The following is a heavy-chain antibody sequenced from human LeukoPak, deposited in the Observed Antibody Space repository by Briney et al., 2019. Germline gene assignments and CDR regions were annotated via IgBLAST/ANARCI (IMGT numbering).Heavy chain of an antibody. D-gene: IGHD2-2*01. CDR3: ARGGSNSPYYFDY. V-gene: IGHV3-21*01. Sequence: GGSLRLSCAASGFTFSSYGMNWVRQAPGKGLEWVSSITSSSSYIYYADSVKGRFTISRDNAKNSLYLQMNSLRAEDAAVYYCARGGSNSPYYFDYWGQGTLVTVSS. CDR1: GFTFSSYG. CDR2: ITSSSSYI. J-gene: IGHJ4*02.